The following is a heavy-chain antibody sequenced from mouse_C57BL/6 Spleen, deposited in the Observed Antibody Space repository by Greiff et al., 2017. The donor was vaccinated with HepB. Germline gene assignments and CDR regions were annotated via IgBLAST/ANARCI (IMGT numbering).Heavy chain of an antibody. Sequence: EVQLQQSGAELVKPGASVKLSCTASGFNIKDTYMHWVKQRPEQGLEWIGRIDPANGNTKYDPKFQGKATITADTSSKPAYLQLSSLTSEDTTVDYCARINAWGQGTTLTVSS. CDR3: ARINA. CDR1: GFNIKDTY. J-gene: IGHJ2*01. CDR2: IDPANGNT. V-gene: IGHV14-3*02.